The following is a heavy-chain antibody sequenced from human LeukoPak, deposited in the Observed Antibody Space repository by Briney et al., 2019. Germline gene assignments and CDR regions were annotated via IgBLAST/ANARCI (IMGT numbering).Heavy chain of an antibody. CDR2: TYYSGST. J-gene: IGHJ4*02. D-gene: IGHD5-12*01. V-gene: IGHV4-61*01. CDR1: GGSVSSGSYY. CDR3: ARAPVATPSEFDY. Sequence: SETLSLTCTVSGGSVSSGSYYWSWIRQPPGKGLEWIGYTYYSGSTNYNPSLKSRVTISVDTSKNQFSLKLSSVTAADTAVYYCARAPVATPSEFDYWGQGTLVTVSS.